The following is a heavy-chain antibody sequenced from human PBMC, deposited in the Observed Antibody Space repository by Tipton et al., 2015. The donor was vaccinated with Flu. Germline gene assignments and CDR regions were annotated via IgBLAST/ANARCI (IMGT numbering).Heavy chain of an antibody. CDR3: AATMIVVVSPHWFDP. D-gene: IGHD3-22*01. V-gene: IGHV4-39*07. CDR2: IYYSGST. CDR1: GGSISSSSYY. J-gene: IGHJ5*02. Sequence: TLSLTCTVSGGSISSSSYYWGWIRQPPGKGLEWIGSIYYSGSTYHNPSLKSRVTISVDTSKNQFSLKLSSVTAADTAVYYCAATMIVVVSPHWFDPWGQGTLVTVSS.